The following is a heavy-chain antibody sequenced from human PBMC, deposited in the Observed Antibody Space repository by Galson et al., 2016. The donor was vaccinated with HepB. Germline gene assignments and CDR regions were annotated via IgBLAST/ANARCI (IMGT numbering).Heavy chain of an antibody. Sequence: SLRLSCAASGFTFSNAWMTWVRQAPGKGLEWVGRIKSKTDGGTTYYAAPVKDKFTISRDDSKNTLYLQLNSLKTEDTAVYYCTKARGPGSGSYFTDWGQGTLFTVSS. CDR3: TKARGPGSGSYFTD. D-gene: IGHD1-26*01. CDR1: GFTFSNAW. J-gene: IGHJ4*02. CDR2: IKSKTDGGTT. V-gene: IGHV3-15*01.